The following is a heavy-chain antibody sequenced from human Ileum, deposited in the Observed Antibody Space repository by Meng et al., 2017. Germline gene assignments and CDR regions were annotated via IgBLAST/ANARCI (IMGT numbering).Heavy chain of an antibody. D-gene: IGHD2-15*01. Sequence: AGSLRLSCAVSGFSLSDHYMDWVRQAPAKGLEWVSRVRDKGNSYTTEYAASVRRRFTISTDGSKNSLFLQMNSLKTEDTAVYYCTRGARPSVYIPYSTYFAMDVWGQGTTVTVSS. V-gene: IGHV3-72*01. J-gene: IGHJ6*02. CDR3: TRGARPSVYIPYSTYFAMDV. CDR1: GFSLSDHY. CDR2: VRDKGNSYTT.